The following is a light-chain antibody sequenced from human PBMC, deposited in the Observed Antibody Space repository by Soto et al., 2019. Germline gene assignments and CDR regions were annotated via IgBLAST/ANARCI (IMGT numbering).Light chain of an antibody. V-gene: IGLV2-18*02. Sequence: QSALTQPPSVSGSPGQSVTISCTGTSSDVGGYNRVSWYQQPPGKAPKLRIYDVSNRPSGGSTRFSGSKSGNTASLTISGIQAEDEADYYCTSYATVSAYVFGPGTQLTVL. CDR1: SSDVGGYNR. J-gene: IGLJ1*01. CDR2: DVS. CDR3: TSYATVSAYV.